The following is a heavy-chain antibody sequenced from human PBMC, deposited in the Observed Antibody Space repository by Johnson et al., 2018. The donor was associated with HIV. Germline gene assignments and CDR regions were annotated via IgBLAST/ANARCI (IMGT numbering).Heavy chain of an antibody. CDR1: GFNVSSNY. CDR3: VRGGLGYQNFHDPFDV. V-gene: IGHV3-7*05. D-gene: IGHD3-16*02. Sequence: VQLVESGGGVVQPGGSLRLSCAASGFNVSSNYKSWVRQAPGKGLEWVANIKDDGSEKSYVDSVKGRFTISRDNAKNSLYLQMDSLRPEDTALYYCVRGGLGYQNFHDPFDVWGQGTVVTVSS. CDR2: IKDDGSEK. J-gene: IGHJ3*01.